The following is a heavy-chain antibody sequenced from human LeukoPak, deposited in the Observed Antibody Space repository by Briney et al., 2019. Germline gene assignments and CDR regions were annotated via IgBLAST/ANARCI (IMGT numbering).Heavy chain of an antibody. D-gene: IGHD5-12*01. Sequence: SETLSLTCTVSGGSISSSSYYWGWIRQPPGKGLEWIGSIYYSGGTYYNPSLKSRVTISVDTSKNQFSLKLSSVTAADTAVYYFAGHRIGGYDSPYYYMDVWGQGTTVTVSS. V-gene: IGHV4-39*01. CDR3: AGHRIGGYDSPYYYMDV. CDR1: GGSISSSSYY. CDR2: IYYSGGT. J-gene: IGHJ6*03.